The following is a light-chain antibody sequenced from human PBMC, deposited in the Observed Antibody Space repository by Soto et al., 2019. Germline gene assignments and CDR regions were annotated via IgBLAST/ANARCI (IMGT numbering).Light chain of an antibody. Sequence: QSALTQPPSVSGSPGQSVTISCTGTSTDFVGYNRVSWYQQPPGTAPKLMIYEVSKRPSGVPDRFSGSKSGNTASLTISGLQAADEADYYCSSYTNSRTLVFGGGTKLTVL. CDR2: EVS. V-gene: IGLV2-18*02. CDR3: SSYTNSRTLV. J-gene: IGLJ3*02. CDR1: STDFVGYNR.